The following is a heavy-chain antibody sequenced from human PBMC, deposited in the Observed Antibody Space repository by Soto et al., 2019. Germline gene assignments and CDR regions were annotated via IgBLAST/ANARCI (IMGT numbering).Heavy chain of an antibody. CDR1: GFSLSTSGVG. Sequence: QITLKESGPTLVKPTQTLTLTCTFSGFSLSTSGVGVGWIRQPPGKALEWLAVIYWDDDKSYSPSLKSRLTITKDTSKKQVVLAITNMDPVDTATYYCGHSDSSGYGNWFDPWGQGTQVTVSS. V-gene: IGHV2-5*02. CDR2: IYWDDDK. CDR3: GHSDSSGYGNWFDP. D-gene: IGHD3-22*01. J-gene: IGHJ5*02.